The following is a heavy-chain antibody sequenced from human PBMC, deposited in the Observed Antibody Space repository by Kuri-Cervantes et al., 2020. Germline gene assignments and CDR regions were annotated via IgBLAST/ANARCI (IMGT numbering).Heavy chain of an antibody. J-gene: IGHJ3*02. Sequence: GGSLRLSCAASGFTFRSYAIHWVRQAPGKGLEWVAVISSDGSNKYHADSVKGRFTISRDHAKNTLYLQMNSLRAEDTAVYYCAKALTGATNAFDIWGQGMMVTVSS. CDR2: ISSDGSNK. CDR3: AKALTGATNAFDI. D-gene: IGHD1-20*01. V-gene: IGHV3-30*07. CDR1: GFTFRSYA.